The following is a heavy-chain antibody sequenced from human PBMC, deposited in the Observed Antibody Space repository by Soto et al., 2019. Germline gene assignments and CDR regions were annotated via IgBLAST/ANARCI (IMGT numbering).Heavy chain of an antibody. Sequence: QVQLVQSGAEVKKPGASVKVSCKASGYTFTNFGISWVRQAPGQGLEWMGWISAYNGNTNYAQKFQGRVTMTTDTSTSTASMAARRLPFADTPVYYCARGPTPIAYWRQATLVTVSS. V-gene: IGHV1-18*01. J-gene: IGHJ4*02. CDR1: GYTFTNFG. D-gene: IGHD2-15*01. CDR3: ARGPTPIAY. CDR2: ISAYNGNT.